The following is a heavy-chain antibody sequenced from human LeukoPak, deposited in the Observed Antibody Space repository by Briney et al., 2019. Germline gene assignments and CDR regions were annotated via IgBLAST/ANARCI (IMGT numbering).Heavy chain of an antibody. D-gene: IGHD6-19*01. CDR1: GFTFSSYG. V-gene: IGHV3-30*18. J-gene: IGHJ4*02. CDR2: ISYDGSNK. CDR3: AKDRGIAVAGRTYYFDY. Sequence: PGGSLRLSCAASGFTFSSYGMHWVRQAPGKGLEWVAVISYDGSNKYYADSVKGRFTISRDNSKNTLYLQMNSLRAEDTAVYYCAKDRGIAVAGRTYYFDYWGQGTLVTVSS.